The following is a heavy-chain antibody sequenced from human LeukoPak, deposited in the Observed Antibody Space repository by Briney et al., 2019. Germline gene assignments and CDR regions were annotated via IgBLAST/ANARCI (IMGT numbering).Heavy chain of an antibody. Sequence: GGSLRLSCAASGFTFSSYAMSWVRQAPGKGLEWVSAISGSGGSTYYADSVKGRFTISRDNSKNTLYLQMNSLRAEDTAVYYCARGSHYYYYGMDVWGQGTTVTVSS. V-gene: IGHV3-23*01. CDR3: ARGSHYYYYGMDV. CDR2: ISGSGGST. J-gene: IGHJ6*02. CDR1: GFTFSSYA.